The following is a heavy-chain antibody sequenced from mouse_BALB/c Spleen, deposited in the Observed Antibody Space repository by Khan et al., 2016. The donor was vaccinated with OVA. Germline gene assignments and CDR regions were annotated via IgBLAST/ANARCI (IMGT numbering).Heavy chain of an antibody. V-gene: IGHV5-6*01. CDR3: ATHLTGSFAY. CDR2: ISSDGDYT. D-gene: IGHD4-1*01. CDR1: GFTFNPYS. J-gene: IGHJ3*01. Sequence: EVQGVESGGDLVKSGGSLKLSCAASGFTFNPYSMSWVRQTPDKRLEWVATISSDGDYTYYPDSVKGRFNISRDNAKNTLYLQMSTLKSDDTAMYYCATHLTGSFAYWGQGTLVTVSA.